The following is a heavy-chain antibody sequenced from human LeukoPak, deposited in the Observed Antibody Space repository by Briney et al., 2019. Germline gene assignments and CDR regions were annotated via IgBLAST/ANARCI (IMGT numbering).Heavy chain of an antibody. D-gene: IGHD2-2*01. Sequence: ASVKVSCRASGYTFTSYGISWVRQAPGQGLEWMGWISAYNGNTNYAQKLQGRVTMTTDTSTSTAYMELRSLRSDDTAVYYCAREGYCSSTSCFYFDYWGQGTLVTVSS. CDR2: ISAYNGNT. J-gene: IGHJ4*02. CDR1: GYTFTSYG. CDR3: AREGYCSSTSCFYFDY. V-gene: IGHV1-18*01.